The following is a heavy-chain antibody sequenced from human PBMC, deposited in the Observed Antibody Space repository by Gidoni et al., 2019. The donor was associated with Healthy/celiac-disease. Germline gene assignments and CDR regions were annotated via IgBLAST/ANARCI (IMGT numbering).Heavy chain of an antibody. CDR2: INHTARP. J-gene: IGHJ4*02. V-gene: IGHV4-34*01. D-gene: IGHD6-6*01. CDR3: ARGKGSDY. CDR1: GESFRGYY. Sequence: QVQLHQSGAGLFKPSETLSLPCAVYGESFRGYYWSWLRPPPGKGRSWIGEINHTARPNYNPSLKSRVTISVDTSKNQFSLKLSSVTAADTAVYYCARGKGSDYWGQGTLVTVSS.